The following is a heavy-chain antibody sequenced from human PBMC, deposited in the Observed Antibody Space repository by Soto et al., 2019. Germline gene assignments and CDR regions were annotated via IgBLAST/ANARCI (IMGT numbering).Heavy chain of an antibody. CDR2: IVVCSGNT. V-gene: IGHV1-58*01. D-gene: IGHD6-13*01. CDR3: AADLYSSSWYTPLYYYGMDV. CDR1: GFANTIAA. J-gene: IGHJ6*02. Sequence: LVNGYCKTSGFANTIAAVEWGRQTRGQRLEWIGWIVVCSGNTNYAQKFQERVTITRDMSTSTAYMELSSLRPEDTAVYYCAADLYSSSWYTPLYYYGMDVWGQGTTVTVSS.